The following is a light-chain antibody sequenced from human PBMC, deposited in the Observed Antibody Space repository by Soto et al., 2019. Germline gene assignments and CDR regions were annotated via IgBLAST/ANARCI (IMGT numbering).Light chain of an antibody. CDR1: QSVSSSY. CDR2: GAS. J-gene: IGKJ3*01. CDR3: QQYGSSPKFT. Sequence: EIVLTQSPGTLSLSPGERATLSCRASQSVSSSYLAWYQQKPGQAPRLLIYGASSRVTGIPDRFSGSGSGTDVTLTISRLEPEDFAVYYCQQYGSSPKFTFGPGTKVDI. V-gene: IGKV3-20*01.